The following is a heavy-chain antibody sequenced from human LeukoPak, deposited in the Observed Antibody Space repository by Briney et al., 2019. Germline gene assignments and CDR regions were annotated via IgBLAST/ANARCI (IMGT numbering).Heavy chain of an antibody. CDR3: AREQGLLTPAAFDI. CDR1: GYTFNSYG. D-gene: IGHD3-9*01. J-gene: IGHJ3*02. V-gene: IGHV1-18*01. Sequence: ASVKVSCKASGYTFNSYGISWVRQAPGQGLEWMGWTSAYNGNTNYAQKLQGRVTMTTDTSTSTAYMELRSLRSDDTAVYYCAREQGLLTPAAFDIWGQGTMVTVSS. CDR2: TSAYNGNT.